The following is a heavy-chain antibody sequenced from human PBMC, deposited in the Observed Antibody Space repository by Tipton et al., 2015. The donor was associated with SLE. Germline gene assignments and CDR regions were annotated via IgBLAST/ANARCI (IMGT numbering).Heavy chain of an antibody. CDR3: ARGGVRMALCNLDY. CDR1: NYTFTNYG. V-gene: IGHV1-18*01. CDR2: ISAYNGYT. J-gene: IGHJ4*02. Sequence: QSGPEVKKPGASVKVSCKASNYTFTNYGISWVRQAPGQGLEWMGWISAYNGYTHYAQKLQGRVTMTTDTSTSTAYMKLRSLRSDYTALYYCARGGVRMALCNLDYCGQGTLVTVSS. D-gene: IGHD2-2*01.